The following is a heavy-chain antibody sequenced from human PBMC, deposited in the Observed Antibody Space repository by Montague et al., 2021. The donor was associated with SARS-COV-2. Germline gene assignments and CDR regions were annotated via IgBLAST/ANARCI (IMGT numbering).Heavy chain of an antibody. CDR2: IYYTGTT. V-gene: IGHV4-39*01. J-gene: IGHJ4*02. CDR1: GVSVKTNLYY. Sequence: SETLSLTCTVSGVSVKTNLYYWGWIRQPPGKGLEWIGNIYYTGTTYYNPSLKSRVTMSVDTSKNQFSLKLTSVTAADTAVYYCANADRCSSGSCYSPFDSWGQGFLVTVSS. D-gene: IGHD2-15*01. CDR3: ANADRCSSGSCYSPFDS.